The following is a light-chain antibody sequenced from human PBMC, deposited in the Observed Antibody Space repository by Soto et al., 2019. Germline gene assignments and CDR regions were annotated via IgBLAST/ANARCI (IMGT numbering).Light chain of an antibody. Sequence: DIQMAQSPSSVSASVGDRVTITCRASQDISSWLNWYQQRPGKAPRLLIYQGSFLESGVPARFRGSGSGTVFTLTITSLQPEDFATYYCQQAETFPQTFGPGTKVEIK. CDR1: QDISSW. CDR2: QGS. CDR3: QQAETFPQT. V-gene: IGKV1-12*01. J-gene: IGKJ3*01.